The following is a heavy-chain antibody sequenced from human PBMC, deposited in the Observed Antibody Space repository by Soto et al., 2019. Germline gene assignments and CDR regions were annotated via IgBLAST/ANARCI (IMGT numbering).Heavy chain of an antibody. Sequence: GGSLRLSCAASGFTVSSNYMSWVRQAPGKGLEWVSVIYSGGSTYYADSVKGRFTISRDNSKNTLYLQMNSLRAEDTAVYYCARDVGYYDIPNYYYYMDVWGKGTTVTVSS. CDR2: IYSGGST. J-gene: IGHJ6*03. CDR1: GFTVSSNY. D-gene: IGHD3-9*01. CDR3: ARDVGYYDIPNYYYYMDV. V-gene: IGHV3-66*01.